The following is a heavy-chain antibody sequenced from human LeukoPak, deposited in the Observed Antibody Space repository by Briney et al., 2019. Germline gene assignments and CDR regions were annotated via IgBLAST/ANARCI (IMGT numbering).Heavy chain of an antibody. J-gene: IGHJ4*02. CDR2: INHSGST. CDR3: ARGRDYRFDY. CDR1: GGSFSGYY. Sequence: PSETLSLTCAVYGGSFSGYYWSWIRPPPGKGLEWIGEINHSGSTNYNPSLKSRVTISVDTSKDQFSLKLSSVTAADTAVYYCARGRDYRFDYWGQGTLVTVSS. D-gene: IGHD4/OR15-4a*01. V-gene: IGHV4-34*01.